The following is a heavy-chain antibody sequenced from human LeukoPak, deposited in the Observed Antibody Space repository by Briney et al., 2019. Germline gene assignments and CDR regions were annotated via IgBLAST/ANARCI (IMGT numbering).Heavy chain of an antibody. CDR1: GGSITSNNYY. CDR3: ARGTSTRGEFDP. D-gene: IGHD1-26*01. CDR2: IYYSGST. J-gene: IGHJ5*02. Sequence: SETLSLTCTVSGGSITSNNYYWGWIRQPPGKGLEWIGSIYYSGSTYYNPSLKSRVTISVDTSKNHFSLRLSSVTAADTAVYYCARGTSTRGEFDPWGQGTLVTVSS. V-gene: IGHV4-39*02.